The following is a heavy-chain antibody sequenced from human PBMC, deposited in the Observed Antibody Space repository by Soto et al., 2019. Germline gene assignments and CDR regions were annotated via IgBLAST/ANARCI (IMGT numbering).Heavy chain of an antibody. Sequence: EVQLLESGGGLVQPGGSLRLSCAASGFTFSSYAMSWVRQAPGKGLEWVSAISGSGGSTYYADSVKGRFTISRDNSKKPLYLQMKRLRAEDPAVYYCAKDRALVTAATFRNWFDPWGQGTLVTVSS. J-gene: IGHJ5*02. CDR2: ISGSGGST. CDR3: AKDRALVTAATFRNWFDP. CDR1: GFTFSSYA. V-gene: IGHV3-23*01. D-gene: IGHD2-2*01.